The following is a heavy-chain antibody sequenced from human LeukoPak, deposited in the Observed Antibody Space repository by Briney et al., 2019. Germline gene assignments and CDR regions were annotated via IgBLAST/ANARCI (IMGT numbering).Heavy chain of an antibody. J-gene: IGHJ6*02. D-gene: IGHD3-3*01. Sequence: ETLSLTCAVYGGSFSGYYWSWVRQAPGKGLEWVSAISGSGGSTYYADSVKGRFTISRDNSKNTLYLQMNSLRAEDTAVYYCAKYAPSYDFWSGYYKGKGYYYYYYGMDVWGQGTTVTVSS. CDR1: GGSFSGYY. V-gene: IGHV3-23*01. CDR3: AKYAPSYDFWSGYYKGKGYYYYYYGMDV. CDR2: ISGSGGST.